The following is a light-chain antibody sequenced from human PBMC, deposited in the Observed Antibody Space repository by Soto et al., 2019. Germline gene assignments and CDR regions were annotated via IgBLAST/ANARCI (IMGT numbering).Light chain of an antibody. J-gene: IGLJ1*01. V-gene: IGLV2-14*03. Sequence: ALTQPASVSGSPGQSITISCTGTNSDIGGYNYVSWYQHHPGKAPKLMIYDVSNRPSGVSDRFSGSKSGNTASLTISGLQPEDEADYYCSSYTRSSTTAFGTGTKLTVL. CDR3: SSYTRSSTTA. CDR2: DVS. CDR1: NSDIGGYNY.